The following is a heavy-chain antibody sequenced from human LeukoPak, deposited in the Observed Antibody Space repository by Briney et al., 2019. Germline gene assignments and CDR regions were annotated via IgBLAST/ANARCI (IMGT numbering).Heavy chain of an antibody. D-gene: IGHD5-12*01. J-gene: IGHJ5*02. Sequence: SETLSLTCTGPGGPISSYYWTWIRQPPGKGLEWSGYIYYSGRTNYNPSLKSRVTISVDTSKNQFSLKLSSVTAADTAVYYCARGRDGYDAFYWFDPWGQGTLVTVSS. CDR3: ARGRDGYDAFYWFDP. V-gene: IGHV4-59*08. CDR1: GGPISSYY. CDR2: IYYSGRT.